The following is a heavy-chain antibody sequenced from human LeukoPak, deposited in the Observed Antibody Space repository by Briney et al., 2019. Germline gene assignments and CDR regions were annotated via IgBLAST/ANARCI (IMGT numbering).Heavy chain of an antibody. D-gene: IGHD2-2*01. J-gene: IGHJ4*02. V-gene: IGHV6-1*01. CDR2: TYYRSKWYN. CDR1: GDSVSSNSAA. CDR3: ARGLYCSSTSCYDPRACFDY. Sequence: SQTLSLTCAISGDSVSSNSAAWNWIRQSPSRGLEWLGRTYYRSKWYNDYAVSVKSRITINPDTSKNQFSLQLNSVTPEDTAVYYCARGLYCSSTSCYDPRACFDYWGQGTLVTVSS.